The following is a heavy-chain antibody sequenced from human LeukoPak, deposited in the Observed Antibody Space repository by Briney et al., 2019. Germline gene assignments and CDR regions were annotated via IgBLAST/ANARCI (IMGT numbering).Heavy chain of an antibody. D-gene: IGHD6-19*01. Sequence: ASVKVSCKASGYTFTSYGISWVRQAPGQGLEWMGWISAYNGNTNYAQKLQGRVTMTTDTSTSTAYMELRSLRSDDTAVYYCVRGVAVAGSGRGYYMDVWGKGTTVTVSS. CDR2: ISAYNGNT. CDR1: GYTFTSYG. CDR3: VRGVAVAGSGRGYYMDV. V-gene: IGHV1-18*01. J-gene: IGHJ6*03.